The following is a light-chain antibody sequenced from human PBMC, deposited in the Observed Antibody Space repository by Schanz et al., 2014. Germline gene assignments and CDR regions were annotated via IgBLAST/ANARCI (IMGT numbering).Light chain of an antibody. CDR1: QSVSSN. CDR3: QQYATAPVT. V-gene: IGKV3-20*01. CDR2: GAS. J-gene: IGKJ2*01. Sequence: EIVMTQSPATLSVSPGERVTLSCRASQSVSSNLAWYQQKPGQAPRLLIYGASSRATGIPDRFRGSGSGTDFTLSISRLEPEDFAVYYCQQYATAPVTFGQGTRLEIK.